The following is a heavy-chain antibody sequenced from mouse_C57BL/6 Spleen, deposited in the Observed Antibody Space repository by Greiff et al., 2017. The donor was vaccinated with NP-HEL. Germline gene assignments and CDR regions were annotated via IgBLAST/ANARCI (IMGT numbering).Heavy chain of an antibody. CDR3: ARGSTMVSLDY. J-gene: IGHJ4*01. CDR1: GYTFTSYW. Sequence: QVQLQQPGAELVMPGASVKLSCKASGYTFTSYWMHWVKQRPGQGLEWIGEIDPSDSYTNYNQKFKGKSTLTVDRSSSTAYMQLSSLTSEDSAVYYCARGSTMVSLDYWGQGTSVTVSS. V-gene: IGHV1-69*01. D-gene: IGHD2-2*01. CDR2: IDPSDSYT.